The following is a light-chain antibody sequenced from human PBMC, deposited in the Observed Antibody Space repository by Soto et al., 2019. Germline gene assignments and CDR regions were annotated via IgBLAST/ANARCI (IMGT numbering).Light chain of an antibody. CDR1: SSDVGGYNY. J-gene: IGLJ2*01. V-gene: IGLV2-14*01. CDR2: DVS. CDR3: SSYRSSNTEV. Sequence: QSVLTQPASVSGSPGQSITISCTGTSSDVGGYNYVSWYQQYPGKAPNLMIYDVSNRPSGVSNRFSGSKSGNTASLTISGLQAEDEADYYCSSYRSSNTEVFGGGTKVTVL.